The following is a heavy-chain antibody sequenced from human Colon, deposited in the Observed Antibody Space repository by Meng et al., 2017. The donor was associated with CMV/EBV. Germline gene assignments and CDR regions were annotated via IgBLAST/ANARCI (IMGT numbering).Heavy chain of an antibody. CDR3: AREGRRGTSLPPYFHYYGVDV. CDR1: GGSISSYY. Sequence: SETLPLTCTVSGGSISSYYWTWIRQPPGKGLEWIGFIYDSGSTNYNPSLKSRVTISLDSSKNQFSLKLNSVTAADTAVYYCAREGRRGTSLPPYFHYYGVDVWGQGTTVTVSS. V-gene: IGHV4-59*01. J-gene: IGHJ6*02. D-gene: IGHD2-15*01. CDR2: IYDSGST.